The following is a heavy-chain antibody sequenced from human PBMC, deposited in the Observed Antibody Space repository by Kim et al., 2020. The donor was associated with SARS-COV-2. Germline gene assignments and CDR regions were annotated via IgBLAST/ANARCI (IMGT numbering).Heavy chain of an antibody. CDR3: ARDGVIVATTQLDY. Sequence: ADAVKGRFTISRDNSKNTLYLQMNSLRAEDTAVYYCARDGVIVATTQLDYWGQGTLVTVSS. J-gene: IGHJ4*02. D-gene: IGHD5-12*01. V-gene: IGHV3-30*01.